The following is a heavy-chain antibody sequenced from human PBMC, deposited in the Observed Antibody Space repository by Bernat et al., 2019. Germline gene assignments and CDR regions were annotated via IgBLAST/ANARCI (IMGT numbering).Heavy chain of an antibody. V-gene: IGHV1-69*06. D-gene: IGHD6-13*01. CDR3: ARDKTGYSSSWYGTGWYFDL. CDR1: GGTFSSYA. J-gene: IGHJ2*01. CDR2: IIPIFGTA. Sequence: QVQLVQSGAEVKKPGSSVNVSCKASGGTFSSYAISWVRQAPGQGLEWMGGIIPIFGTANYAQKFQGRVTITADKSTSTAYMELSSLRSEDTAVYYCARDKTGYSSSWYGTGWYFDLWGRGTLVTVSS.